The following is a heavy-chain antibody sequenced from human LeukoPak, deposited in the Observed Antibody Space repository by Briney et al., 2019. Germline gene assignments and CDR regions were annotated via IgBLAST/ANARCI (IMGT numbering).Heavy chain of an antibody. CDR2: IYSSGST. D-gene: IGHD3-3*01. V-gene: IGHV4-30-4*08. J-gene: IGHJ3*02. CDR1: GGSISSGDYY. CDR3: AREIFGVARKDAFDI. Sequence: PSETLSLTCTVSGGSISSGDYYWRWVRQPPGTGREWLGYIYSSGSTYSNPSLKSRVTISVDTSKNQFSLKLSSVTAADTAVYYCAREIFGVARKDAFDIWGQGTMVTVSS.